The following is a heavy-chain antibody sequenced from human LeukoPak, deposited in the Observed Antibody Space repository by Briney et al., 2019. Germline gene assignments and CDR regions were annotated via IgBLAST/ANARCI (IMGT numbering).Heavy chain of an antibody. CDR3: GTAAAPPACDI. Sequence: PSETLSLTCTVSGGSISSFTYYWGWIRQPPGKGLEWIGSVYYSGSTYYNPSLKSRVTISVDTSKSHFSLKLTSVTAADTAVYYCGTAAAPPACDIWGQGTMVTVSS. D-gene: IGHD2-2*01. CDR2: VYYSGST. J-gene: IGHJ3*02. CDR1: GGSISSFTYY. V-gene: IGHV4-39*01.